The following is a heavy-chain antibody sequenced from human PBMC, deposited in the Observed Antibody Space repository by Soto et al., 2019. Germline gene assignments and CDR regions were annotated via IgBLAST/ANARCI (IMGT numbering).Heavy chain of an antibody. CDR1: GGTFSSYA. CDR3: AREGYCGGDCLFLGYYGMDV. Sequence: SVKVSCKASGGTFSSYAISWVRQAPGQGLEWMGGIIPIFGTANYAQKFQGRVTITADESTSTAYMELSSLRSEDTAVYYCAREGYCGGDCLFLGYYGMDVWGQGTTVTVSS. J-gene: IGHJ6*02. V-gene: IGHV1-69*13. CDR2: IIPIFGTA. D-gene: IGHD2-21*02.